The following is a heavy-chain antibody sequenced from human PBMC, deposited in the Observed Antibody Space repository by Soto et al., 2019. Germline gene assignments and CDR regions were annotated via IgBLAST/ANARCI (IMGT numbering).Heavy chain of an antibody. CDR1: GGSISSGDYY. CDR2: IYYSGST. Sequence: SETLSLTCTVSGGSISSGDYYWSWIRQPPGKGLEWIGYIYYSGSTYYNPSLKTRVTISVDTSKNQFSLKLSSVTAADTAVYYCAREVGSGSYYSPWFDPWGQGTLVTVSS. D-gene: IGHD3-10*01. J-gene: IGHJ5*02. CDR3: AREVGSGSYYSPWFDP. V-gene: IGHV4-30-4*01.